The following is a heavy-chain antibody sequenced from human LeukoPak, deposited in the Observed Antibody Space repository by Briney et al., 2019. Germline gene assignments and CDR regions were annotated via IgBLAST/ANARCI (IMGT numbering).Heavy chain of an antibody. CDR2: IYWDDDK. Sequence: ESGPTLVKPTQTLTLTCTFSGFSLSTSGVGVGXXXXXXXXXXEWLALIYWDDDKRYSPSLKSRLTITKDTSKNQVVLTMTNMDPVDTATYYCAHSRTVTMVRGVTFDYWGQGTLVTVSS. V-gene: IGHV2-5*02. J-gene: IGHJ4*02. CDR1: GFSLSTSGVG. D-gene: IGHD3-10*01. CDR3: AHSRTVTMVRGVTFDY.